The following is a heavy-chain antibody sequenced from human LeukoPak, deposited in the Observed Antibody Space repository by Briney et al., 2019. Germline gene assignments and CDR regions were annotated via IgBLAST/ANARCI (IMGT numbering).Heavy chain of an antibody. J-gene: IGHJ6*02. D-gene: IGHD1-26*01. V-gene: IGHV1-2*02. Sequence: ASVKVSCKASGYTLTGYYMHWVRQAPGQGLEWMGWINPNSGGTNYAQKFQGRVTMTRDTSISTAYMELSGLRSDDTAVYYCARAPWEDPLYYYYYGMDVWGQGTTVTVSS. CDR2: INPNSGGT. CDR3: ARAPWEDPLYYYYYGMDV. CDR1: GYTLTGYY.